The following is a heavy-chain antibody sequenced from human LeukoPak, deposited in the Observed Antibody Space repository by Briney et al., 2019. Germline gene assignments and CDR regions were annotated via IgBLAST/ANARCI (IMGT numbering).Heavy chain of an antibody. Sequence: ASVKVSCKASGYTFTSHYMHWVRQAPGQGLECMGLINPSGSSTLHAQKFQGRVTMTRDMSTTTNYMELSSLRSEGTAVYYCARDNWVGDIAWWFDPWGQGTLVTVSS. CDR1: GYTFTSHY. CDR2: INPSGSST. V-gene: IGHV1-46*01. J-gene: IGHJ5*02. D-gene: IGHD3-16*02. CDR3: ARDNWVGDIAWWFDP.